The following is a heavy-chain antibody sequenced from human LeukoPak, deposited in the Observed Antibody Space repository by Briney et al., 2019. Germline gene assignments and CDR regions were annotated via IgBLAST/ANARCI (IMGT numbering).Heavy chain of an antibody. J-gene: IGHJ4*02. V-gene: IGHV3-23*01. CDR1: GFTFSDAW. D-gene: IGHD1-1*01. CDR3: AKVNGLEYYFDY. CDR2: ISGSGGST. Sequence: GGSLRLSCVASGFTFSDAWMSWVRQAPGKGPEWVSAISGSGGSTYYADSVKGRFTISRDNSKNTLYLQMNSLRAEDTAVYYCAKVNGLEYYFDYWGQGTLVTVSS.